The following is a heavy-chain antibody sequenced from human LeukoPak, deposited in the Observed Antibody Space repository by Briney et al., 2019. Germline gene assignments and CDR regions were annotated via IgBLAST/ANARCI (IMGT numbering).Heavy chain of an antibody. CDR1: GFTFSNAW. CDR2: ISSSGSTI. D-gene: IGHD3-10*02. Sequence: HPGGSLRLSCAASGFTFSNAWMSWVRQAPGKGLEWVSYISSSGSTIYYADSVKGRFTISRDNAKNSLYLQMNSLRAEDTAVYYCAELGITMIGGVWGKRTTVTISS. J-gene: IGHJ6*04. V-gene: IGHV3-48*04. CDR3: AELGITMIGGV.